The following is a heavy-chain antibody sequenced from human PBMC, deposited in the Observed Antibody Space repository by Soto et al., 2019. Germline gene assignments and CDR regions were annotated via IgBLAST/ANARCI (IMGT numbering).Heavy chain of an antibody. V-gene: IGHV4-59*01. Sequence: SETLSLTCTVSGGSISSYYWSWFRQPPGKGLEWIGYIYYSGSTNYNPSLKSRVTISVDTSKNQFSLKLSSVTAADTAVYYCARGEAVAFYYYGMDVWGQGTTVTVSS. J-gene: IGHJ6*02. CDR2: IYYSGST. CDR3: ARGEAVAFYYYGMDV. CDR1: GGSISSYY. D-gene: IGHD6-19*01.